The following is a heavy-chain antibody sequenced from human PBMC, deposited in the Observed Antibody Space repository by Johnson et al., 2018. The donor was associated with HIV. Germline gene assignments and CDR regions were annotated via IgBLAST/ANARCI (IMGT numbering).Heavy chain of an antibody. CDR2: IDTTGDT. CDR3: VRASWFGAFDI. Sequence: VQLVESGGGLVQPGRSLRLSCAASGFTFSSYDMHWVRQPTGKGLEWVSSIDTTGDTYYPGSVRGRFTISRENAKNSLYLQMNNLRAGDSAVYYCVRASWFGAFDIWGQGTLVTVSS. J-gene: IGHJ3*02. V-gene: IGHV3-13*01. D-gene: IGHD3-10*01. CDR1: GFTFSSYD.